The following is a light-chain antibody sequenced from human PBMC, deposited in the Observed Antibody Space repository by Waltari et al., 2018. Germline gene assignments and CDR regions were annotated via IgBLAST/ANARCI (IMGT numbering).Light chain of an antibody. Sequence: EIVLTQSPGTLSLSPGERATLSCRASESVRRALAWYQQRPGQAPWLLIYDASSRATGIPDRFSGSGSGTDFSLTISRLEPEDFALYYCQHYRSLPVTFGQGTKVEIK. CDR2: DAS. J-gene: IGKJ1*01. CDR3: QHYRSLPVT. V-gene: IGKV3-20*01. CDR1: ESVRRA.